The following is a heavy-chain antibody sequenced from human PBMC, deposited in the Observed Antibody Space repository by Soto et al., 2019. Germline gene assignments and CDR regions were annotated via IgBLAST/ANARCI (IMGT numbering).Heavy chain of an antibody. Sequence: PGESLKISCKGSGYSFTSYWIGWVRQMPGKGLEWMGIIYPGDSDTRYSPSFQGQVTISADKSISTAYLQWSSLKASDTAMYYCAGSLNQYSSSLSIYSGMDVWGQGTTVTVSS. V-gene: IGHV5-51*01. D-gene: IGHD6-6*01. CDR1: GYSFTSYW. CDR3: AGSLNQYSSSLSIYSGMDV. CDR2: IYPGDSDT. J-gene: IGHJ6*02.